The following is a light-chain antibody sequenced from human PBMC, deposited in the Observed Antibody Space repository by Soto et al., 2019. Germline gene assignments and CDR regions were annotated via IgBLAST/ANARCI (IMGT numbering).Light chain of an antibody. CDR1: QSVSSSY. J-gene: IGKJ1*01. Sequence: TLSVYTWDTATLSCRASQSVSSSYLAWYQQKPGQAPRLLIYGASNRATGIPDRFSGSGSGTDFTLTISRLETEDFAVYYCQQYGSSGTFGQGTKVDIK. V-gene: IGKV3-20*01. CDR2: GAS. CDR3: QQYGSSGT.